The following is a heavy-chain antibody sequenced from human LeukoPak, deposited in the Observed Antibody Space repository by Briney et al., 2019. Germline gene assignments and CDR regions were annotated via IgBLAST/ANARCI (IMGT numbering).Heavy chain of an antibody. J-gene: IGHJ4*02. Sequence: GESLKISCKGSGYSFTTYWIAWVRQMPGKGLEWMGVIYPGDSDTRYSPSFQGQVTISADKSISTAYLQWSSLKASDTAMYYCARRWAVQEFDYWGQGTLVTVSS. CDR3: ARRWAVQEFDY. D-gene: IGHD1-1*01. CDR2: IYPGDSDT. V-gene: IGHV5-51*01. CDR1: GYSFTTYW.